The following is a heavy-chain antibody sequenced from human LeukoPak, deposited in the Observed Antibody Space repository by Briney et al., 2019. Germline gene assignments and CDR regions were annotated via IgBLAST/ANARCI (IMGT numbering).Heavy chain of an antibody. CDR1: GGSISSHY. J-gene: IGHJ5*02. CDR2: IYYSGIT. V-gene: IGHV4-59*11. D-gene: IGHD4-11*01. Sequence: SETLSLTCTVSGGSISSHYWSWIRQPPGKGLEWIGYIYYSGITDYNPSLKSRVTISLDTSTTQFSLKLSSVTAADTAVYYSARAFSNYVENWFDPWGQGTLVTVSS. CDR3: ARAFSNYVENWFDP.